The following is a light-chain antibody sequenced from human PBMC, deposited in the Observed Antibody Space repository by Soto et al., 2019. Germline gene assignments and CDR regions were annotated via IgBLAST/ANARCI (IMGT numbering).Light chain of an antibody. V-gene: IGKV2-30*02. CDR2: KVS. J-gene: IGKJ5*01. CDR3: MQGTHWPIT. CDR1: QILVHSDGIAY. Sequence: DFVMTHSPLSLPFILVQRASISCRXNQILVHSDGIAYFSWFQQRPGRSPRRLIYKVSNRDSGVPAGFSGSGSGTDFALKISRVEAEDVGVYYCMQGTHWPITFGQGTRLEIK.